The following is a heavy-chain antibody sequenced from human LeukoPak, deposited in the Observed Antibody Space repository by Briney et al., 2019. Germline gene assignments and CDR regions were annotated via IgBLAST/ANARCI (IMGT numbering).Heavy chain of an antibody. D-gene: IGHD3-3*01. Sequence: ASVKVSCKASGYTFTGYYMHWVRQAPGQGLEWMGWINPNSGGTNYAQKFQGRVTMTRDTSISTAYMELSRLRAEDTAVYYCAKDQSLGRSYDFWSGYLGWFDPWGQGTLVTVSS. J-gene: IGHJ5*02. V-gene: IGHV1-2*02. CDR2: INPNSGGT. CDR3: AKDQSLGRSYDFWSGYLGWFDP. CDR1: GYTFTGYY.